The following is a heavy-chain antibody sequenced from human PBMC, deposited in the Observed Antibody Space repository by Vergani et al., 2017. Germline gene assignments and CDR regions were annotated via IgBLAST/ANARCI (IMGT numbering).Heavy chain of an antibody. V-gene: IGHV1-2*02. J-gene: IGHJ3*02. Sequence: QVQMVQSGAEVKKPGASVKVSCKASGYTFTGYYMHWVRQAPGQGLEWMGWINPNNGGTNYAQKFQGRVTMTRDTSISTAYMELSRLRSDDTAVYYCARSTRRPTYYYDSSGYYYDDAFDIWGQGTMVTVSS. D-gene: IGHD3-22*01. CDR1: GYTFTGYY. CDR3: ARSTRRPTYYYDSSGYYYDDAFDI. CDR2: INPNNGGT.